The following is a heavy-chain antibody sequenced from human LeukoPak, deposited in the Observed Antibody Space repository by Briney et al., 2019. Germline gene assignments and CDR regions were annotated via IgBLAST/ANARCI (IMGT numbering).Heavy chain of an antibody. V-gene: IGHV4-61*08. CDR3: ARGAKDCNGTNCYVINHYNSFDP. J-gene: IGHJ5*02. D-gene: IGHD2-2*01. CDR1: GGSISSGGYY. Sequence: SQTLSLTCTVSGGSISSGGYYWSWIRQPPGKGLEWIGFIFYSGSTSYNPSLKSRVTISGDTSKNQFSLTLSSVTAADTAVYYCARGAKDCNGTNCYVINHYNSFDPWGQGALVTVSS. CDR2: IFYSGST.